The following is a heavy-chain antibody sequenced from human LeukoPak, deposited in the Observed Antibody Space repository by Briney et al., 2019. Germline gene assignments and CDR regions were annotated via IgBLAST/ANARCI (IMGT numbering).Heavy chain of an antibody. V-gene: IGHV4-59*12. Sequence: SETLSLTCSVSGGSISSYSWSWIRQPPGKGLEWIGYIYYSGSTNYNPSLKSRVTISVDTSKNQFSLRLTSVTAADTAVYYCARGLGAYGGNPFDSWGQGTLVTVSS. CDR2: IYYSGST. CDR3: ARGLGAYGGNPFDS. D-gene: IGHD4-23*01. CDR1: GGSISSYS. J-gene: IGHJ4*02.